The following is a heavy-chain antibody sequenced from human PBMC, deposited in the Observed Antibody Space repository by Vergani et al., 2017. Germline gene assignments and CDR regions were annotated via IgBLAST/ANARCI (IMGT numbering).Heavy chain of an antibody. V-gene: IGHV4-59*01. CDR1: GGSISSYY. J-gene: IGHJ4*02. CDR3: ARVGYVWGSYRYTFDY. Sequence: QVQLQESGPGLVKPSETLSLTCTVSGGSISSYYWSWIRQPPGKGLEWIGYIYYSGSTNYNPSLKSRLTISVDTSKNQFSLKLSSVTAADTAVYYCARVGYVWGSYRYTFDYWGQGTLVTVSS. CDR2: IYYSGST. D-gene: IGHD3-16*02.